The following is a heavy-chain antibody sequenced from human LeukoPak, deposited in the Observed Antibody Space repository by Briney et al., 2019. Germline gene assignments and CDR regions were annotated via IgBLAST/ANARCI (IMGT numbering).Heavy chain of an antibody. CDR2: IYPDDSDT. J-gene: IGHJ4*02. V-gene: IGHV5-51*01. CDR1: GYPFSNYW. CDR3: AIFGDKYGSGSYGDS. D-gene: IGHD3-10*01. Sequence: GESLKISCKGFGYPFSNYWIGWVRQMPGKGLEWMGIIYPDDSDTIYSPSFQGQVTISADKSITTAFLQWSSLKASDTALYYCAIFGDKYGSGSYGDSWGQGTLVTVSS.